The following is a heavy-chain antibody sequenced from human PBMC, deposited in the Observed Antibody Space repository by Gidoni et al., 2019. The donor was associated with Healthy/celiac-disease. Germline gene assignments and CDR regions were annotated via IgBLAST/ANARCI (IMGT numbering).Heavy chain of an antibody. Sequence: EVQLVESGGGLVQPGGSLRLSCSASGFTFSSYAMHWVRQAPGKGLEYVSAISSNGGSTYYADSVKGRFTISRDNSKNTLYPQMSSLRAEDTAVYYCVKGDDYYDSSGYYYWGQGTLVTVSS. CDR1: GFTFSSYA. CDR3: VKGDDYYDSSGYYY. CDR2: ISSNGGST. J-gene: IGHJ4*02. V-gene: IGHV3-64D*06. D-gene: IGHD3-22*01.